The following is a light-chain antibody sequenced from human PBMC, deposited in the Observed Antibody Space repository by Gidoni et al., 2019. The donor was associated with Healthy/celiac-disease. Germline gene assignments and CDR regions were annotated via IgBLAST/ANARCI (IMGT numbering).Light chain of an antibody. CDR2: SNN. V-gene: IGLV1-44*01. J-gene: IGLJ2*01. Sequence: QSVLTQHPSASGTPGQRVTISCSGSSSNIGSNTVNWYQQLPGTAPKLLIYSNNQRPSGVPDRFSGSKSGTSASLAISGLQSEDEADYYCAAWDDSLNALFGGGTKLTVL. CDR1: SSNIGSNT. CDR3: AAWDDSLNAL.